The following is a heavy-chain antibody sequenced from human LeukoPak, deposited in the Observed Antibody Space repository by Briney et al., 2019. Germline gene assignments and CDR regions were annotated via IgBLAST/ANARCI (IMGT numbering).Heavy chain of an antibody. CDR3: ARDRQWLAYWYFDL. CDR1: GGSISSYY. CDR2: IYTSGSA. Sequence: SETLSLTCTVSGGSISSYYWSWIRQPAGKGLEWIGRIYTSGSANYNPSLKSRVTMSVDTSKNQFSLKLSSVTAADTAVYYCARDRQWLAYWYFDLRGRGTLVTVSS. V-gene: IGHV4-4*07. D-gene: IGHD6-19*01. J-gene: IGHJ2*01.